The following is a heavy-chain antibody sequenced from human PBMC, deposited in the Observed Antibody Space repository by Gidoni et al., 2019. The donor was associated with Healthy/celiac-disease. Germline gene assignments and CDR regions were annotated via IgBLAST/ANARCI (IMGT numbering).Heavy chain of an antibody. CDR3: AHTELVGQVLGY. J-gene: IGHJ4*02. Sequence: QITLKESGPTLVKPTQTLTLPCTSSRFSLSTSGVGMGWIRQPPGKALEWLALIYWDDDKRYRPSLKSRLTITKDTSKNQVVLTMTNMDPVDTATYYCAHTELVGQVLGYWGQGTLVTVSS. CDR1: RFSLSTSGVG. CDR2: IYWDDDK. V-gene: IGHV2-5*02. D-gene: IGHD6-6*01.